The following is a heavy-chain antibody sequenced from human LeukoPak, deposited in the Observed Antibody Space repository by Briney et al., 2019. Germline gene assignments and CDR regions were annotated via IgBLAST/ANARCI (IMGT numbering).Heavy chain of an antibody. Sequence: SVKVSCKASGDTFNRYAISWVQQAPGQGLEWMGRIIPILDIANYAQKFQDRVTITADKFTDTAYMELSSLRSEDTAVYYCARAGLDGDNWLDSDRWGQGTLVTVSS. CDR1: GDTFNRYA. CDR3: ARAGLDGDNWLDSDR. J-gene: IGHJ4*02. V-gene: IGHV1-69*04. CDR2: IIPILDIA. D-gene: IGHD5-24*01.